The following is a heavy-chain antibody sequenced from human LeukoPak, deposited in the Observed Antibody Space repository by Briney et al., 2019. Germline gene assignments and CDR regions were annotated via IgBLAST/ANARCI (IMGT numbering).Heavy chain of an antibody. Sequence: PSETLSLTCIVSGYSITSGYSWGWIRQPPGKGLEWIGIISRSGDTYYNPSLKSRLTISVDTSKDLSSLKLDSVTAADTAVHYCARGLTSGYYGHYYMDVWDKGTTVTV. CDR3: ARGLTSGYYGHYYMDV. J-gene: IGHJ6*03. V-gene: IGHV4-38-2*02. CDR1: GYSITSGYS. D-gene: IGHD3-22*01. CDR2: ISRSGDT.